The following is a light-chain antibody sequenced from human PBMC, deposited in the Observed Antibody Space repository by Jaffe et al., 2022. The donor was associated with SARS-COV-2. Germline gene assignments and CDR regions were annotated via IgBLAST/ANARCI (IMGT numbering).Light chain of an antibody. CDR1: QSLLHRNGNNY. V-gene: IGKV2-28*01. CDR2: LGS. Sequence: DIVLTQSPLSLPVTPGEPASISCRSSQSLLHRNGNNYLDWYLQKPGHSPQLLIYLGSNRASGVPDRFSGSGSGTDFTLKISRVEAEDVGVYFCMQALESRTFGQGTKVEIK. CDR3: MQALESRT. J-gene: IGKJ1*01.